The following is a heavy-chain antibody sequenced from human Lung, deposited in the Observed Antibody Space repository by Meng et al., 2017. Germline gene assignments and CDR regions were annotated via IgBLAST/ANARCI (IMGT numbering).Heavy chain of an antibody. D-gene: IGHD6-13*01. V-gene: IGHV1-2*06. J-gene: IGHJ4*02. CDR2: INPKSGDT. CDR3: ARDEDISAAGKLFGDY. Sequence: QGQRVRSGAKVKKPGASVKFSCKASGYTFPDYWLHWVRRAPGQGLEWMGRINPKSGDTHYAQRFQGRVTMTGDTSISTAYMELSGLRSDDTAMYYCARDEDISAAGKLFGDYWGQGTLVTVSS. CDR1: GYTFPDYW.